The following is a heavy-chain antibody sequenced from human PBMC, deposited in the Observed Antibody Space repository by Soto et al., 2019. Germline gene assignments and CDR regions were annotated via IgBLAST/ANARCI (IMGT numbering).Heavy chain of an antibody. J-gene: IGHJ4*02. V-gene: IGHV1-69*06. CDR2: IIPIFGTA. D-gene: IGHD2-2*03. CDR1: GGTFSRYA. Sequence: ASVKVSCKASGGTFSRYAISWVRQAPGQGLEWMGGIIPIFGTANYAQKFQGRVTITADKSTSTAYVELSSLRSEDTAVYYCARAALDIVVVPAAPGPFDYWGQGTLVTVSS. CDR3: ARAALDIVVVPAAPGPFDY.